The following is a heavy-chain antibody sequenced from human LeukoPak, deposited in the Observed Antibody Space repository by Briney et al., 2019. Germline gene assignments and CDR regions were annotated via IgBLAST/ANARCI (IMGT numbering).Heavy chain of an antibody. V-gene: IGHV4-34*01. CDR1: GGFFSGYY. CDR2: INHSGST. D-gene: IGHD2-8*01. J-gene: IGHJ4*02. CDR3: ARTKNYYFDY. Sequence: SETLSLTCAVYGGFFSGYYWSWIRQPPGKGREWIGEINHSGSTNYNPSLKSRVTISVDTSKNQFSLKLSSVTAADTAVYYCARTKNYYFDYWGQGTLVTVSS.